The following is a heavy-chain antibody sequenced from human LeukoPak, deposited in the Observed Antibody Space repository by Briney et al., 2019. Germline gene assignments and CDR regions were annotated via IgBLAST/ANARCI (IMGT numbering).Heavy chain of an antibody. CDR1: GYSISSNNW. Sequence: SQTLSLTCAVSGYSISSNNWWAWIRQPPGKGLEWIGYIYYSGNTYYNPYNPSLTSRVTMSVDTSKNQFSLKLDSVTEIDTAMYYCARNQAVAANRGAFDIWGQGTMVTVSS. CDR2: IYYSGNT. CDR3: ARNQAVAANRGAFDI. V-gene: IGHV4-28*02. J-gene: IGHJ3*02. D-gene: IGHD6-19*01.